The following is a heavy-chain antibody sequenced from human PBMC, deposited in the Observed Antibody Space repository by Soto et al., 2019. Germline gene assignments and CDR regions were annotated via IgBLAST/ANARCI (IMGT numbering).Heavy chain of an antibody. Sequence: PGESLKISCKGSGYTFTNSWIGWVRQMPGRGLEWMGIIYPGDADTRYNPSFQGQVTISADKSISTAYLQWSSLKASDTAMYYCARRLKPYSSSWYHYYYYGMDVWGQGTTVTVSS. J-gene: IGHJ6*02. CDR1: GYTFTNSW. CDR3: ARRLKPYSSSWYHYYYYGMDV. D-gene: IGHD6-13*01. V-gene: IGHV5-51*01. CDR2: IYPGDADT.